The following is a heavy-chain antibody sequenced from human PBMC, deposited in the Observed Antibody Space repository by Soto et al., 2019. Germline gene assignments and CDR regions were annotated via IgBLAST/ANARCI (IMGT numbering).Heavy chain of an antibody. J-gene: IGHJ4*02. D-gene: IGHD3-22*01. Sequence: GGSLRLSGAASGFTFSSYAMSWVRQAPGKGLEWVSAISGSGGSTYFADSVKGRFTISRDNSKNTLYLQMNSLRAEDTAVYYCAKLDDSSGYYIGTKYYFDYWGQGTLVTVSS. CDR3: AKLDDSSGYYIGTKYYFDY. V-gene: IGHV3-23*01. CDR1: GFTFSSYA. CDR2: ISGSGGST.